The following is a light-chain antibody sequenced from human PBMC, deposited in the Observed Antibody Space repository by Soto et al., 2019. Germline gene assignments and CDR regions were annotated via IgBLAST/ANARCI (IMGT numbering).Light chain of an antibody. J-gene: IGKJ1*01. CDR2: DAS. CDR1: QSISSW. V-gene: IGKV1-5*01. Sequence: IQMTQSPSTLSATAGYKVTINCRACQSISSWLAWYQHKPGKAPKLLIYDASNLDSGVPSRFSGSGSGTEFSLTISNLQPDDCATYYCQQYENYWTFGQGTKVDIK. CDR3: QQYENYWT.